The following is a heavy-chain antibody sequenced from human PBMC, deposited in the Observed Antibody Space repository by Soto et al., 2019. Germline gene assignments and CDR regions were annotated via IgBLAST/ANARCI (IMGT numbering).Heavy chain of an antibody. D-gene: IGHD6-19*01. CDR2: IYYSGST. Sequence: SETLSLTCTVSGGSISSYYWSWIRQPPGEGLEWIGHIYYSGSTNYNPSLKSRVTISVDTSKNQFSLKLSSVTAADTAVYYCARDEQWLRDWGQGTLVTVSS. J-gene: IGHJ4*02. V-gene: IGHV4-59*01. CDR1: GGSISSYY. CDR3: ARDEQWLRD.